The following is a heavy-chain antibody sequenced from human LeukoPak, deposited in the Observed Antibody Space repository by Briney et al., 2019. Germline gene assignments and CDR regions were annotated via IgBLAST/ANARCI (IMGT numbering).Heavy chain of an antibody. CDR3: PRKSMVQDY. Sequence: GGSLRLSCAASGFTFSSYWMHWVRQAPGKGLVWVSRINIDGSSTSYADSVKGRFTISRDNAKTTLYLQRNRLRAEAPAGNYWPRKSMVQDYWGQGNLVTVSS. V-gene: IGHV3-74*01. CDR1: GFTFSSYW. D-gene: IGHD3-10*01. CDR2: INIDGSST. J-gene: IGHJ4*02.